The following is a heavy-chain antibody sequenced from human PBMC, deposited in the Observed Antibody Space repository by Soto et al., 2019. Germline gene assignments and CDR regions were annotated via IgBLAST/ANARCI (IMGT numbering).Heavy chain of an antibody. Sequence: EVQLVESGGGLVQPGGSLRLSCAGSGFTFSNYWMHWVRQAPGKGLEWVSRIDHDGPTDYADSVTGRFTISRDNAENTLYLQMNSVRPDDTAVYYCVRDSHGDYWGQGTLVTVSS. CDR1: GFTFSNYW. CDR2: IDHDGPT. J-gene: IGHJ4*02. CDR3: VRDSHGDY. V-gene: IGHV3-74*01.